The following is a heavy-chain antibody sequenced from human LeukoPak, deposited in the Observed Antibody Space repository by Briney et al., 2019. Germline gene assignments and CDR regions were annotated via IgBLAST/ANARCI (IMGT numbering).Heavy chain of an antibody. D-gene: IGHD5-18*01. CDR3: ARVGGYSYVYDY. CDR1: GGSISSSSYY. CDR2: IYYSGST. J-gene: IGHJ4*02. V-gene: IGHV4-39*01. Sequence: SETLSLTCTVSGGSISSSSYYGGWIRQPPGKGLEWIGSIYYSGSTYYNPSLKSRVTISVDTAKNQFSLKLSSVTAADTAVYYCARVGGYSYVYDYWGQGTLVTVSS.